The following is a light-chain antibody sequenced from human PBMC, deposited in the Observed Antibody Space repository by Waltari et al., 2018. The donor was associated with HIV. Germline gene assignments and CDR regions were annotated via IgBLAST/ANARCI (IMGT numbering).Light chain of an antibody. V-gene: IGLV2-23*02. J-gene: IGLJ3*02. CDR1: SSDVGGYNY. CDR3: CSYAGSGTWV. CDR2: DVT. Sequence: QSALTQPASVSGSPGQSITIPCPGTSSDVGGYNYVSWYQQHPGKAPKLMFYDVTKRPSGVSNRFSGSKSGNTASLTISGLQAEDEADYYCCSYAGSGTWVFGGGTKLTVL.